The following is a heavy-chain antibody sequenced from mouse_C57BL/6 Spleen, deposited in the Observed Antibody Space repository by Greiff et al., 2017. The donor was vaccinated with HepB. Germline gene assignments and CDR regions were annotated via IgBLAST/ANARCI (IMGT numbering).Heavy chain of an antibody. CDR2: INPNNGGT. V-gene: IGHV1-22*01. CDR3: ARGLTGRDYAMDY. CDR1: GYTFTDYN. J-gene: IGHJ4*01. Sequence: EVQLQQSGPELVKPGASVKMSCKASGYTFTDYNMHWVKQSHGKSLEWIGYINPNNGGTSYNQKFKGKATLTVNKSSSTAYMELRSLTSEDSAVYYCARGLTGRDYAMDYWGQGTSVTVSS. D-gene: IGHD4-1*01.